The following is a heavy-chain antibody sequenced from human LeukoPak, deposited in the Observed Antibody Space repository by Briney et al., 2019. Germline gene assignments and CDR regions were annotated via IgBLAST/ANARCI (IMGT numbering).Heavy chain of an antibody. CDR1: GGSFSGYY. CDR3: ARGRYFKSPRYFDWLLSNWFDP. D-gene: IGHD3-9*01. V-gene: IGHV4-34*01. J-gene: IGHJ5*02. Sequence: PSETLSLTCAVYGGSFSGYYWSWIRQPPGKGLEWIGEINHSGSTNYNPSLKSRVTISVDTSKNQFSLKLSSVTAADTAVYYCARGRYFKSPRYFDWLLSNWFDPWGQGTLVTVSS. CDR2: INHSGST.